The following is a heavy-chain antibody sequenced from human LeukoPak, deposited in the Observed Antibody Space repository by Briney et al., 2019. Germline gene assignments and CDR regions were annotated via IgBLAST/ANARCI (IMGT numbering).Heavy chain of an antibody. V-gene: IGHV3-30-3*01. J-gene: IGHJ4*02. CDR3: ARDPVAGYYFDY. D-gene: IGHD6-19*01. Sequence: PGGSLSLSCTASGFIFCSYAVLWLRQSPGKGLVCVAVISYDGSNKYYADSVKGRFTISRDNSKNTLYLQMNGLRAEDTAVYYCARDPVAGYYFDYWGQGTLVTVSS. CDR1: GFIFCSYA. CDR2: ISYDGSNK.